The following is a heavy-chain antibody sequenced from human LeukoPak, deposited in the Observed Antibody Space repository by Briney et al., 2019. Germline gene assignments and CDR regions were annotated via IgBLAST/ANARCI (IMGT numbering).Heavy chain of an antibody. CDR1: GGTFSSYA. CDR2: IIPIVGTT. V-gene: IGHV1-69*13. J-gene: IGHJ4*02. D-gene: IGHD3-22*01. Sequence: GASVKVSCKASGGTFSSYAFSWVRQAPGQGLEWMGGIIPIVGTTNYAQMFQGRVMITADESTSTAYMELSSLRSEDTAVYYCARGGYYYDSSGYSHLPDYWGQGTLVTVSA. CDR3: ARGGYYYDSSGYSHLPDY.